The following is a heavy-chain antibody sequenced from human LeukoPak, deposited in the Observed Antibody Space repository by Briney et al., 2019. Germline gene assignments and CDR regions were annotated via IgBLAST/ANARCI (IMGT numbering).Heavy chain of an antibody. CDR3: ARARRSGQQSYYFDY. V-gene: IGHV3-64*02. Sequence: GGSLRLSCAASGFTFRNFAMHWVRQAPGKGLEYVSALRSDGATTYYADSVKGRFIISRDNSKNTLYLQMGSLRREDMGVYYCARARRSGQQSYYFDYWGQGTPVTVSS. J-gene: IGHJ4*02. D-gene: IGHD6-19*01. CDR2: LRSDGATT. CDR1: GFTFRNFA.